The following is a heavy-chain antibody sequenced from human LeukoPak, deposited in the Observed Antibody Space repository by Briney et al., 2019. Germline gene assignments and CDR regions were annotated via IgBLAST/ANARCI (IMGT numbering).Heavy chain of an antibody. CDR2: ISTSGSDI. Sequence: GGSLRLSCAASGFTFSLYSMNWVRQAPGKGLEWVSYISTSGSDIYYADSVKGRFTVSRDNSKNSLYLQMNSLRAEDTAVYYCARDGYDSSGRLWAWLDYWGRGTLVTVSS. CDR1: GFTFSLYS. D-gene: IGHD3-22*01. J-gene: IGHJ4*02. V-gene: IGHV3-21*05. CDR3: ARDGYDSSGRLWAWLDY.